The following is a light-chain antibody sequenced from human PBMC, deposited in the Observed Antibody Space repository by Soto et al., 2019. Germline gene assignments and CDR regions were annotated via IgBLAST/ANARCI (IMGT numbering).Light chain of an antibody. CDR2: AAS. V-gene: IGKV1-9*01. CDR3: QQLNTYPVT. CDR1: QGISRY. Sequence: IQLTQSPSSLSASVGDSVTITCRASQGISRYLAWYQQEPGRAPQLLISAASTLQSGVPSRFSGSGSGTHFTLVISSLQPEDFATYYCQQLNTYPVTFGGGTKVEIK. J-gene: IGKJ4*01.